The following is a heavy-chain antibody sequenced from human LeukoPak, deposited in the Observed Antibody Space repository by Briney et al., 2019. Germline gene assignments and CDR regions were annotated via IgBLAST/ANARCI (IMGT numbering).Heavy chain of an antibody. D-gene: IGHD6-19*01. CDR2: IGRAGDT. CDR1: GFTFNAYD. Sequence: SGGSLRLSCAAAGFTFNAYDMHWVRQATGXGLEWVSYIGRAGDTYYAGSVKGRFTISREDATNSLFLQMNSLGVGDTAVYYCARDSSGWGLAVWGQGATVTVSS. J-gene: IGHJ6*02. CDR3: ARDSSGWGLAV. V-gene: IGHV3-13*01.